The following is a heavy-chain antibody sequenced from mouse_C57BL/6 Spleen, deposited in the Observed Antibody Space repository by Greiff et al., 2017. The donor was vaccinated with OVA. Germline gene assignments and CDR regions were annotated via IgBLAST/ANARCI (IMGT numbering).Heavy chain of an antibody. V-gene: IGHV1-82*01. CDR1: GYAFSSSW. Sequence: QVQLQQSGPELVKPGASVKISCKASGYAFSSSWMNWVKQRPGKGLEWIGRIYPGDGDTNYNGKFKGKATLTADKSSSTAYMQLSSLTSEDSAVYFCARRLSLDAMDYWGQGTSVTVSS. D-gene: IGHD1-1*02. J-gene: IGHJ4*01. CDR2: IYPGDGDT. CDR3: ARRLSLDAMDY.